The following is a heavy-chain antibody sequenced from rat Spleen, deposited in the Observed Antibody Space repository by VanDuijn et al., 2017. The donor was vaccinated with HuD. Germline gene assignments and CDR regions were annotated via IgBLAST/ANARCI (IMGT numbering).Heavy chain of an antibody. V-gene: IGHV5-29*01. Sequence: EVQLVESGGGLVQPGRSLKLSCAASGFTFSDYSMAWVRQAPTKGLEWVATIGYEGSSTYYRDSVRGRFTVSRDNAKSTLYLQMDSRRSEDTATYYCARHRYKRTVAAVDYWGQGVMVTVSS. CDR3: ARHRYKRTVAAVDY. D-gene: IGHD1-8*01. J-gene: IGHJ2*01. CDR2: IGYEGSST. CDR1: GFTFSDYS.